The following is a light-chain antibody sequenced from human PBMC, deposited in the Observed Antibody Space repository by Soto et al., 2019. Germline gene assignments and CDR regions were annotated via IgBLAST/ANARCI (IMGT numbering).Light chain of an antibody. J-gene: IGKJ1*01. CDR1: QRISSNY. CDR3: QQYATSPPWT. V-gene: IGKV3-20*01. CDR2: GAS. Sequence: EIVLTQSPGTLSLSPGERATLSCRASQRISSNYLAWYQQKPGQAPRLLIYGASSRATGIPDRFSGSGSGTDFTLTISGVEPEDFAVYYFQQYATSPPWTFGQGTKVEIK.